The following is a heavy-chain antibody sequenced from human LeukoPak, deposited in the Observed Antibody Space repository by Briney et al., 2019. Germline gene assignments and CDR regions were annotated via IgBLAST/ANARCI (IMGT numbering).Heavy chain of an antibody. J-gene: IGHJ4*02. CDR2: IYSSGST. D-gene: IGHD6-19*01. Sequence: SETLSLICSVSGVSMTGYYWSWIRQAPGKAPEWIGYIYSSGSTNYNPSLNSRVTMSLDTSNNQFSLDLTSVTVADTAVYYCARLSSGSRPNFDSWGQGSLVTVSS. CDR3: ARLSSGSRPNFDS. CDR1: GVSMTGYY. V-gene: IGHV4-4*09.